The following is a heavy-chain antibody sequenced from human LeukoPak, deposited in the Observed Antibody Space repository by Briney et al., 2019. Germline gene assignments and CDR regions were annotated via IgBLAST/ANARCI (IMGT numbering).Heavy chain of an antibody. CDR1: GYTFTNYY. D-gene: IGHD1-14*01. Sequence: ASVKVSCKASGYTFTNYYMHWVRQAPGQGLEWMGCINPNTGGTNYAQMFQGRVTMTRDTSISTAYMELTGLRSDDTAVYFCARKGGPRVNAFDIWGQGTMVTVSS. J-gene: IGHJ3*02. CDR2: INPNTGGT. V-gene: IGHV1-2*02. CDR3: ARKGGPRVNAFDI.